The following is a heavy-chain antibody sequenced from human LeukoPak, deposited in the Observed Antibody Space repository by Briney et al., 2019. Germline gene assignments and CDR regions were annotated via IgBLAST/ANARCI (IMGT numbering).Heavy chain of an antibody. CDR3: ARVGRHFDQGAYMDV. CDR2: IYYSGST. J-gene: IGHJ6*03. CDR1: GGSISSGDYY. V-gene: IGHV4-30-4*02. Sequence: SETLSLTCTVSGGSISSGDYYWSWIRQPPGKGLEWIGYIYYSGSTYYNPSLKSRVTISVDTSENQFSLKLSSVTAADTAVYYCARVGRHFDQGAYMDVWGKGTTVTVSS. D-gene: IGHD3-9*01.